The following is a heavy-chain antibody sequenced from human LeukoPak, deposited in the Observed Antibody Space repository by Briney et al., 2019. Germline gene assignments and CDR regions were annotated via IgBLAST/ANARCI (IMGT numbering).Heavy chain of an antibody. CDR2: IDPGDSDT. J-gene: IGHJ3*02. D-gene: IGHD5-12*01. CDR1: GYRFTSYW. CDR3: ARLKNTGYDLLAFDI. V-gene: IGHV5-51*01. Sequence: GESLKISCKGSGYRFTSYWIGWVRQMPGKGLEWMGIIDPGDSDTRYSPSFQGQVTISADKSITTAYLQWSSLKASDTAMYYCARLKNTGYDLLAFDIWGQGTMVTVSS.